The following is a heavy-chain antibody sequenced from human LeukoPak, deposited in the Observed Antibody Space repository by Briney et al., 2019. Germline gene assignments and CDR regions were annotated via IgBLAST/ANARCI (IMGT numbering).Heavy chain of an antibody. CDR3: VTGVTTKAVDYFDY. Sequence: ASVEVSCKASGYTFTAYYLHWVRQAPGQGLEWMGWINPNSGGTNYAQKFQGRVTMTRSTSISTAYMELSSLRSEDTAVYYCVTGVTTKAVDYFDYWGQGTLVTVSP. V-gene: IGHV1-2*02. CDR1: GYTFTAYY. D-gene: IGHD1-1*01. J-gene: IGHJ4*02. CDR2: INPNSGGT.